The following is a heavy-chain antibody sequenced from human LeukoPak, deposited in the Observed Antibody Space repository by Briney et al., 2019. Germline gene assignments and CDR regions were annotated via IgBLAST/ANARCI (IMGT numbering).Heavy chain of an antibody. CDR3: ARGGRVDTAKIDY. Sequence: SETLSLTCIVSGGSVSSGSYYWSWIRQPPGKGLEWIGYIYYSGSTNYNPSLKSRVTISVDTSKNQFSLKLSSVTAADTAVYYCARGGRVDTAKIDYWGQGTLVTVSS. D-gene: IGHD5-18*01. J-gene: IGHJ4*02. V-gene: IGHV4-61*01. CDR1: GGSVSSGSYY. CDR2: IYYSGST.